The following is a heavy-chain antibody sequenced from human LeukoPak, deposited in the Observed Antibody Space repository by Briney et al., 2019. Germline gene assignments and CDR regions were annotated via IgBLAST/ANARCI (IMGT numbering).Heavy chain of an antibody. Sequence: PGESLKISCKGSGYSFTSYWIAWVRQMPGKGLEWVGIIYPGDSDTRYSPSFQGQVTISADKSISTAYLQWTSLKASDTAMYYCARPLVGTGYSSSWYFAFWGQGTQVTVSS. CDR2: IYPGDSDT. J-gene: IGHJ4*02. V-gene: IGHV5-51*01. CDR1: GYSFTSYW. D-gene: IGHD6-13*01. CDR3: ARPLVGTGYSSSWYFAF.